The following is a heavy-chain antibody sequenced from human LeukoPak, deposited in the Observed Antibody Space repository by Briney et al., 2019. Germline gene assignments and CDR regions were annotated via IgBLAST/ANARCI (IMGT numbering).Heavy chain of an antibody. CDR3: AKDGSAGWDWYFDL. D-gene: IGHD1-26*01. CDR2: ISGSGGST. J-gene: IGHJ2*01. CDR1: RFTFSSYA. V-gene: IGHV3-23*01. Sequence: GGSLRLSCAASRFTFSSYAMSWVRQAPRKGLEWVSAISGSGGSTYYADSVKGRFTISRDNSKNTLYLQMNSLRAEDTAVYYCAKDGSAGWDWYFDLWGRGTLVTVSS.